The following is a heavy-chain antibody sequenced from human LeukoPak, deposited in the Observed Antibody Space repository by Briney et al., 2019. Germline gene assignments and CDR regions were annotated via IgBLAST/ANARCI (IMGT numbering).Heavy chain of an antibody. Sequence: KPSETLSLTCPVSGGSISSSSYYWGWIRQPPGKGLQWVGSIYYSGITYYNPSLKSRVTISVDTSRKRFSVKLSSVTAADTAVYYCVRQSASVNWSDSSGYYYDRFDHWGQGTLVTVSS. CDR2: IYYSGIT. CDR1: GGSISSSSYY. CDR3: VRQSASVNWSDSSGYYYDRFDH. J-gene: IGHJ4*02. V-gene: IGHV4-39*01. D-gene: IGHD3-22*01.